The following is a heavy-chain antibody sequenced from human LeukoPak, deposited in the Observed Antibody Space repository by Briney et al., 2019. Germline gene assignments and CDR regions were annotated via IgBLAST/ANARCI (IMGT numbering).Heavy chain of an antibody. CDR2: MNPNSGNT. V-gene: IGHV1-8*03. D-gene: IGHD4-17*01. CDR3: ARASHDYGDYVLSYMDV. J-gene: IGHJ6*03. CDR1: GYTFTSYD. Sequence: ASVKASCKASGYTFTSYDINWVRQATGQGLEWMGWMNPNSGNTGYAQKFQGRVTITRNTSISTAYMELSSLRSEDTAVYYCARASHDYGDYVLSYMDVWGKGTTVTVSS.